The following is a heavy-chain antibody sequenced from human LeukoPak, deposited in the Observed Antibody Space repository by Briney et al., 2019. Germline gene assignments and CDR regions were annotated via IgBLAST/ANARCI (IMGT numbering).Heavy chain of an antibody. J-gene: IGHJ6*02. Sequence: GGSPKLSCAASGFTFSGSAMHWVRQDSGEGLVWVGRIRSKANSYATAYAASVEGRFTISRDDSKNTAYLQMNSLKPEDTAVYYCTTHGGSFGDYPLHNYYAMDVWGQGTTVTVSS. V-gene: IGHV3-73*01. CDR3: TTHGGSFGDYPLHNYYAMDV. CDR1: GFTFSGSA. CDR2: IRSKANSYAT. D-gene: IGHD4-17*01.